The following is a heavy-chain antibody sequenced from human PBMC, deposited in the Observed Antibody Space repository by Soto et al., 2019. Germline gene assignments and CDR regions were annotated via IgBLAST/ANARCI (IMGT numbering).Heavy chain of an antibody. Sequence: SETLSLTCSIYSGSFSGFYWSWIRQPPGKRLEWIGEISQSGSTNYNPSLKSRVSISVDTSKNQFSLKLSSVTAADTAVYYCARGRGNYIGSLFDPWGQGTLVTSPQ. J-gene: IGHJ5*02. CDR3: ARGRGNYIGSLFDP. CDR2: ISQSGST. V-gene: IGHV4-34*01. CDR1: SGSFSGFY. D-gene: IGHD1-7*01.